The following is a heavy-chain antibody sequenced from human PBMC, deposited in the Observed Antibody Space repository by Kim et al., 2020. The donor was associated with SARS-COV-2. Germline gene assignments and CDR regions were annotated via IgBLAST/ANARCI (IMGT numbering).Heavy chain of an antibody. V-gene: IGHV4-39*01. CDR3: ASIPTGFDWLTYGMDV. CDR1: GGSISSSSYY. D-gene: IGHD3-9*01. J-gene: IGHJ6*02. Sequence: SETLSLTCTVSGGSISSSSYYWGWIRQPPGKGLEWIGSIYYSGSTYYNPSLKSRVTISVDTSKNQFSLKLSSVTAADTAVYYCASIPTGFDWLTYGMDVWGQGTTVTVSS. CDR2: IYYSGST.